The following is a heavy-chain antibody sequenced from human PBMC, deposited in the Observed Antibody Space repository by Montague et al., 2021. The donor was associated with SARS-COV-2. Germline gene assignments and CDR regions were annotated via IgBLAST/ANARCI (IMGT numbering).Heavy chain of an antibody. V-gene: IGHV6-1*01. Sequence: CAISGDSDSIDTPAWHWIRQSPSRRPERLGRTFFRSQWHTDSAASVRSRISFSGDISKNQFSLHLNSVTPEDTAIYYCARDGDYGGTWYSFLQNWGQGTLVIVSS. J-gene: IGHJ1*01. D-gene: IGHD4-17*01. CDR3: ARDGDYGGTWYSFLQN. CDR1: GDSDSIDTPA. CDR2: TFFRSQWHT.